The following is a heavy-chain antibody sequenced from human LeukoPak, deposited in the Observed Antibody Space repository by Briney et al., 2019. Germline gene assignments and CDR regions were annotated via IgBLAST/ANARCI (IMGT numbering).Heavy chain of an antibody. Sequence: ASVKVSCKASGGTFSSYAISWVRQAPGQGLEWMGGIIPIFGTANYAQKFQGRVTITTDESTSTAYMELSSLRSEDTAVYYCARTGYSSGAFDIWGQGTMVTVSS. J-gene: IGHJ3*02. CDR3: ARTGYSSGAFDI. D-gene: IGHD6-25*01. V-gene: IGHV1-69*05. CDR1: GGTFSSYA. CDR2: IIPIFGTA.